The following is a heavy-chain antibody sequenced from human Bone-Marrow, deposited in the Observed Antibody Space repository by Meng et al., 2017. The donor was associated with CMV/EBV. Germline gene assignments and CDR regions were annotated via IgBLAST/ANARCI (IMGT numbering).Heavy chain of an antibody. CDR2: IKSDGSST. V-gene: IGHV3-74*01. CDR1: GFTLSNNW. D-gene: IGHD3-10*01. CDR3: ARFHDYGSGYAFDI. J-gene: IGHJ3*02. Sequence: GESLKISCAASGFTLSNNWMHWVRQAPGKGLVWVSRIKSDGSSTSYADSVKGRFTISRDNAKNTLYLQMNSLRAEDAAVYYCARFHDYGSGYAFDIWGQGTMVTV.